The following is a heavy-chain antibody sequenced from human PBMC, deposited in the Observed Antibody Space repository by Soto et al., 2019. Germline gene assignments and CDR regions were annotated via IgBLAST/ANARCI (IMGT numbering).Heavy chain of an antibody. Sequence: GGSLRLSCAASGFTVSSNYMSWVRQAPGKGLEWVSVIYSGGSTYYADSVKGRFTISRDNSKNTLYLQMNSLRAEDTAVYYCARDTTFYCSGGSCYDAFDIWGQGTMVTVSS. CDR1: GFTVSSNY. J-gene: IGHJ3*02. V-gene: IGHV3-66*01. CDR3: ARDTTFYCSGGSCYDAFDI. CDR2: IYSGGST. D-gene: IGHD2-15*01.